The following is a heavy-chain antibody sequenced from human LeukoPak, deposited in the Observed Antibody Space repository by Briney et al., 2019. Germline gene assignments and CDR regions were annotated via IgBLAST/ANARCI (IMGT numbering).Heavy chain of an antibody. CDR3: ARGLEYSSSSGLGGGY. V-gene: IGHV1-2*02. CDR1: VYTFTGYY. Sequence: GASVKVSCTASVYTFTGYYMHWVRQAPGQGLEWMGWINPNSGGTNYAQKFQGRVTMTRDTSISTAYMELSRLRSDDTAVYYRARGLEYSSSSGLGGGYWGQGTLVTVSS. D-gene: IGHD6-6*01. CDR2: INPNSGGT. J-gene: IGHJ4*02.